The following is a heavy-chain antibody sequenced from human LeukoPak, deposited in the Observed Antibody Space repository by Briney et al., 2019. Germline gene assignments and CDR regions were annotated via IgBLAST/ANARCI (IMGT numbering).Heavy chain of an antibody. CDR3: AKRGSAGTLGHFDH. CDR1: GFTFSSYA. D-gene: IGHD6-13*01. Sequence: PGGSLRLSCAASGFTFSSYAMSWVRQAPGKGLEWVSGISSNGASAYYVDSVKGRFTISRDNSKNTLFLQMNSLRAEDTAVYYCAKRGSAGTLGHFDHWGQGTLVTVSS. J-gene: IGHJ4*02. CDR2: ISSNGASA. V-gene: IGHV3-23*01.